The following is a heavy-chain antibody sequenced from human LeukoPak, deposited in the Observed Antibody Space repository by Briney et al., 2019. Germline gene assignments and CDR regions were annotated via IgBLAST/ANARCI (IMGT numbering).Heavy chain of an antibody. J-gene: IGHJ6*03. Sequence: ASVKVSCKASGYTFTGYYMHWVRQAPGQGLEWMGWINPNSGGTNYAQKFQGRVTMTRDTSISTAYMELSRLRSDDTAVYYCARDGQTYYDFWSGYSLYYYYYYMDVWGKGTTVTVSS. D-gene: IGHD3-3*01. CDR3: ARDGQTYYDFWSGYSLYYYYYYMDV. CDR1: GYTFTGYY. V-gene: IGHV1-2*02. CDR2: INPNSGGT.